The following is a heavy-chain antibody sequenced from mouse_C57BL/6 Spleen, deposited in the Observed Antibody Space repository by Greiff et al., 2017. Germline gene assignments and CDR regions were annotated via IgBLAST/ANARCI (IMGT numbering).Heavy chain of an antibody. J-gene: IGHJ4*01. CDR2: IDPEDGET. Sequence: EVQRVESGAELVKPGASVKLSCTASGFNIKDYYMHWVKQRTEQGLEWIGRIDPEDGETKYAPKFQGKATITADTSSNTAYLQLSSLTSEDTAVYYCARRFLYYYGSRDAMDYWGQGTSVTVSS. D-gene: IGHD1-1*01. CDR3: ARRFLYYYGSRDAMDY. CDR1: GFNIKDYY. V-gene: IGHV14-2*01.